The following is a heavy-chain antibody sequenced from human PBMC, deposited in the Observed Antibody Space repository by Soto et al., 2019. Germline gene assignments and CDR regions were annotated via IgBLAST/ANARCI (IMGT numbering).Heavy chain of an antibody. CDR3: ARLPSRHLVDY. J-gene: IGHJ4*02. V-gene: IGHV4-39*01. D-gene: IGHD3-3*02. CDR1: GIFISISGYY. CDR2: MFYGVST. Sequence: SDTLSLKCTVAGIFISISGYYWGWIRQPPGKGLEWIGSMFYGVSTYYNPSLKSRVTVSVDTSKNQFSLNLRSVTAADTAVYYCARLPSRHLVDYWGQGTMVTVSS.